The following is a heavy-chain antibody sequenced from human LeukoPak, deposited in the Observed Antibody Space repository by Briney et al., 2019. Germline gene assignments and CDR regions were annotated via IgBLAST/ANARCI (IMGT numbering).Heavy chain of an antibody. CDR1: GFTFSSDA. J-gene: IGHJ4*02. Sequence: GGSLGLSCAASGFTFSSDAMTWARQAPGKGLEWVSSISDSDGHTYYADSVKGRFTISRDNSKNTLYLQMNSLRAEDTAVYYCAKSEWELPPYFDYWGQGTLVTVSS. D-gene: IGHD1-26*01. CDR2: ISDSDGHT. CDR3: AKSEWELPPYFDY. V-gene: IGHV3-23*01.